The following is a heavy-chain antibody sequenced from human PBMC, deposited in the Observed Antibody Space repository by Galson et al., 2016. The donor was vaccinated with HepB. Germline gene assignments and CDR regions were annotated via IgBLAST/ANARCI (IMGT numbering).Heavy chain of an antibody. V-gene: IGHV3-33*08. CDR1: GFTFSSYA. CDR3: ARDHAVGATWGYFYHYGMDV. J-gene: IGHJ6*02. Sequence: SLRLSCAASGFTFSSYAMNWVRQAPGKGLEWVAFMWYDGSKKNYADSVKGRFTISRDNSKNKLYLQMNSLRAEDTAVYYCARDHAVGATWGYFYHYGMDVWGQGTTVTVSS. D-gene: IGHD1-26*01. CDR2: MWYDGSKK.